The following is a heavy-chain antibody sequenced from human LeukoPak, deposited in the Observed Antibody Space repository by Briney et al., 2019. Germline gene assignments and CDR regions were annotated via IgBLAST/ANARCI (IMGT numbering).Heavy chain of an antibody. V-gene: IGHV4-34*01. CDR2: INHSGST. J-gene: IGHJ4*02. CDR1: GGSFSGYY. Sequence: PSETLSLTCAVYGGSFSGYYWSWIRQPPGKGLEWIGEINHSGSTNYNPSLKSRVTISVDTSKNQFSLKLSSVTAADTAVYYCAGQTFGVVDYWGQGTLVTVSS. CDR3: AGQTFGVVDY. D-gene: IGHD3-3*01.